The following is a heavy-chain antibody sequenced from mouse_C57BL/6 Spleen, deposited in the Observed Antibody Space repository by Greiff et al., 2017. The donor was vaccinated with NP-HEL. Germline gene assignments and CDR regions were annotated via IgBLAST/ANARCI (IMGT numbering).Heavy chain of an antibody. V-gene: IGHV1-26*01. CDR3: ARGGYGSRSWFAY. CDR2: INPNNGGT. D-gene: IGHD1-1*01. Sequence: EVKLQQSGPELVKPGASVKISCKASGYTFTDYYMNWVKQSHGKSLEWIGDINPNNGGTSYNQKFKGKATLTVDKSSSTAYMELRSLTSEDSAVYYCARGGYGSRSWFAYWGQGTLVTVSA. CDR1: GYTFTDYY. J-gene: IGHJ3*01.